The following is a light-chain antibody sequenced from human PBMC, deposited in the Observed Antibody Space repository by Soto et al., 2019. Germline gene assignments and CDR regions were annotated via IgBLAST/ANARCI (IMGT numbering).Light chain of an antibody. Sequence: DIQMTQSPSSLSASVGDRVTITCRASESISTYLNWYQHKPGKAPKLLIYAASSLQSAVPSRFSGSGSGTDVTLTISSLQPEDFATYYCQQTYSTPYTFGQGTKLEIK. CDR3: QQTYSTPYT. CDR1: ESISTY. CDR2: AAS. V-gene: IGKV1-39*01. J-gene: IGKJ2*01.